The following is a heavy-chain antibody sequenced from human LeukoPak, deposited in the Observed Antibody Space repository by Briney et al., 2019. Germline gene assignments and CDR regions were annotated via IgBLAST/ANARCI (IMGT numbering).Heavy chain of an antibody. D-gene: IGHD7-27*01. Sequence: PGTSLRLSCGVSGFSIGNYGMHWIRQAPDKGLEWVAMISHDGGAKYYGDSVKGRLTISRDNSDNTLYLQMNSLKGEDTAVYYCATSLGPLAEYWGRGTLVTVSS. CDR1: GFSIGNYG. CDR2: ISHDGGAK. J-gene: IGHJ4*02. CDR3: ATSLGPLAEY. V-gene: IGHV3-30*03.